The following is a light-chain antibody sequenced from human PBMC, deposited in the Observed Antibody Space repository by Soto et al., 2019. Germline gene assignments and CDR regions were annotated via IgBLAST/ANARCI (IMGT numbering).Light chain of an antibody. CDR1: QSISNW. J-gene: IGKJ1*01. Sequence: DIQIIQSRSTLSASVGDRVTISCRASQSISNWLAWYQQKPGKVPKLLIYDASSLESGVSLRFSCSGSGTEFTITIRSLQPDDIATYYCQQYNSASGTLGQGTKVDIK. CDR2: DAS. V-gene: IGKV1-5*01. CDR3: QQYNSASGT.